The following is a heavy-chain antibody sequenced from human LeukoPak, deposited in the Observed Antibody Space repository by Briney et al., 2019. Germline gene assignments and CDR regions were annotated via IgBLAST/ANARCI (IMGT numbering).Heavy chain of an antibody. CDR2: INPKSGGT. J-gene: IGHJ5*02. CDR1: GYTFTGYY. Sequence: ASVTVSCKASGYTFTGYYMQWVRQAPGQGVEWMGWINPKSGGTDYAQKFQGRVTMTRETAISTAYMEVSRLICDDTAVYYCARGGQLWLIHESNSFDPWGQGTLVTVSS. V-gene: IGHV1-2*02. CDR3: ARGGQLWLIHESNSFDP. D-gene: IGHD5-18*01.